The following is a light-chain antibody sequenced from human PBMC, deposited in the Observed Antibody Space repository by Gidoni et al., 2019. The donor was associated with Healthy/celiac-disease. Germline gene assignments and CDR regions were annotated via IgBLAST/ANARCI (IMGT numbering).Light chain of an antibody. V-gene: IGKV1-8*01. CDR3: QQYYSYPHT. CDR1: QGISSY. Sequence: AIRMTQSPSSFSASTGDRVTITCRASQGISSYLAWYQQKPGKAPKLLIYAASTLQSGVPSRFSGSGSGTDFTLTISCLQSEDFATYYCQQYYSYPHTFXQXTKLXIK. J-gene: IGKJ2*01. CDR2: AAS.